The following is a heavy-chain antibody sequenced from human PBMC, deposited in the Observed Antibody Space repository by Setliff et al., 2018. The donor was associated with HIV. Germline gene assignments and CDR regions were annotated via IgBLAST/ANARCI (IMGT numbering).Heavy chain of an antibody. J-gene: IGHJ1*01. V-gene: IGHV4-31*03. CDR2: VHHTGTT. CDR1: GVSVSSGGYY. D-gene: IGHD2-2*01. Sequence: SETLSLTCTVSGVSVSSGGYYWSWIRQHPGKGLEWIGDVHHTGTTYLNPSLKSRITISVDTSKNQFSLRLGFVTAADTAVYHCARGESSTWDLAEHFQHWGHGTLVTVSS. CDR3: ARGESSTWDLAEHFQH.